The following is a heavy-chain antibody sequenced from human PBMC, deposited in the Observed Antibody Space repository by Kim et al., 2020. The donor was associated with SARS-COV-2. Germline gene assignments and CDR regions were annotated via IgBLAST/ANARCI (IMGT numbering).Heavy chain of an antibody. Sequence: ASVKVSCKASGYTFTGYYMHWVRQAPGQGLEWMGWINPNSGGTNYAQKFQGRVTMTRDTSISTAYMELSRLRSDDTAVYYCAREPQREWELLQTGNFDYWGQGTLVTVSS. CDR1: GYTFTGYY. J-gene: IGHJ4*02. V-gene: IGHV1-2*02. CDR3: AREPQREWELLQTGNFDY. CDR2: INPNSGGT. D-gene: IGHD1-26*01.